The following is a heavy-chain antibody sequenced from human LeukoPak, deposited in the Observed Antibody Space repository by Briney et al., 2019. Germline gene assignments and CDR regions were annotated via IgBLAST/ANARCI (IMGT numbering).Heavy chain of an antibody. CDR1: GYSFTSYW. J-gene: IGHJ4*02. CDR2: IYPGDSDT. D-gene: IGHD1-26*01. CDR3: ARSGSRTNFDC. V-gene: IGHV5-51*01. Sequence: GESLKISCKGSGYSFTSYWIGWVRQMPGKGLEWMGIIYPGDSDTRSSPSFQGQVTISADKSISAAYLQWSSLKASDTATYYCARSGSRTNFDCWGQGTLVTVSS.